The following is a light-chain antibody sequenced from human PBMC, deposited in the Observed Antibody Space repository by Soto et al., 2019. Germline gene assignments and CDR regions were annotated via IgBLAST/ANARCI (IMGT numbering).Light chain of an antibody. Sequence: EILMTQSPATLSGSPGERATLSCRASETVISNLAWYQQKPGQAPRLLIYGASTRATGIPARFSGSGSGTDFTLTISRLEPEDFEIYYCQQRRYWQVTFGHGTRLEIK. CDR2: GAS. J-gene: IGKJ5*01. V-gene: IGKV3-15*01. CDR3: QQRRYWQVT. CDR1: ETVISN.